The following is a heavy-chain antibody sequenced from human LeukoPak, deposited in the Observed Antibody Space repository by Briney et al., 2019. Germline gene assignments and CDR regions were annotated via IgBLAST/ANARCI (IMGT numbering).Heavy chain of an antibody. D-gene: IGHD6-13*01. Sequence: GGSLRLSCAASGFTFSSYAMSWVRQAPGKGLEGVSAISGSGGSTYYADSVKGRFTISRDNSKNTLYLQMNSLRVEDTAVYYCAKGTRSWYPLHFDYWGQGTLVTVSS. V-gene: IGHV3-23*01. CDR3: AKGTRSWYPLHFDY. J-gene: IGHJ4*02. CDR2: ISGSGGST. CDR1: GFTFSSYA.